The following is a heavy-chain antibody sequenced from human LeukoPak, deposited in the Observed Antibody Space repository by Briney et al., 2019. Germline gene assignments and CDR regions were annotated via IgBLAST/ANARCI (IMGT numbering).Heavy chain of an antibody. D-gene: IGHD4-11*01. CDR2: IYPSGDT. CDR1: GGSISNYY. J-gene: IGHJ3*02. V-gene: IGHV4-59*01. CDR3: TRKSLTTHAFDI. Sequence: SETLSLTCTVYGGSISNYYWTWIRQPPGKGLEWIAYIYPSGDTNYNPSLKSRVTISIDTSEKHFSLKLTSVTATDTAVYYCTRKSLTTHAFDIWGQGTVVTVSS.